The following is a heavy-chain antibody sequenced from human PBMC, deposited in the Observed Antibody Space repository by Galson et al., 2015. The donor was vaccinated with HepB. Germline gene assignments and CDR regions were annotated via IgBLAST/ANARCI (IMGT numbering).Heavy chain of an antibody. CDR1: GFTFSSYA. V-gene: IGHV3-23*01. J-gene: IGHJ5*02. CDR3: ANSGDDFWSGYPANWFDP. D-gene: IGHD3-3*01. CDR2: ISGSGGST. Sequence: SLRLSCAASGFTFSSYAMSWVRQAPGKGLEWVSAISGSGGSTYYADSVKGRFTISRDNSKNTLYLQMNSLRAEDTAVYYCANSGDDFWSGYPANWFDPWGQGTLVTVSS.